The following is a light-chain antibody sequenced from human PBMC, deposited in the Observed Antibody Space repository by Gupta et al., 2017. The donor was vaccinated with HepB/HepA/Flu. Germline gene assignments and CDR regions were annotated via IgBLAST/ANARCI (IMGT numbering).Light chain of an antibody. CDR3: QQGKSFPWT. CDR2: GAS. V-gene: IGKV1-12*01. Sequence: DIQMTHSPSSVSASVGDRVTITCRASQGISRWLAWYQQKPGKAPNLLIYGASSLQSGVPSRFSGRGSGTDVTLTISSLQPEDFATYYCQQGKSFPWTFGQGTKVEIK. J-gene: IGKJ1*01. CDR1: QGISRW.